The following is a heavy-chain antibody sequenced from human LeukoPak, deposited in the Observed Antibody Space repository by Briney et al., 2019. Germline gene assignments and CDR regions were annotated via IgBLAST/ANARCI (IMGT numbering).Heavy chain of an antibody. J-gene: IGHJ5*02. Sequence: SETLSLTCTVSGDXISSYYCSWIRQPPGKGREWLGDVYYSGSTNYNPSLKSRVTMSVDTSKNQFSLRLSSVTAADTAVYYCATDRTGDNWFDPWGQGTLVTVSS. CDR2: VYYSGST. V-gene: IGHV4-59*01. CDR1: GDXISSYY. D-gene: IGHD3/OR15-3a*01. CDR3: ATDRTGDNWFDP.